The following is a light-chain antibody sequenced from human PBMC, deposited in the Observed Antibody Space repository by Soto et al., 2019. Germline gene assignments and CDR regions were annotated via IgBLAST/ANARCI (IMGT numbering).Light chain of an antibody. J-gene: IGKJ4*01. CDR1: QGITNW. CDR3: QQANSFPLT. Sequence: DIQMTQSPSSLSASVEDRGIITCRASQGITNWLAWYQQKPGKAPKLLIYAASGLPSGVPSRFSGSGSGTDFTLTISSLQPEDFATYYCQQANSFPLTFGGGTKVDI. CDR2: AAS. V-gene: IGKV1-12*01.